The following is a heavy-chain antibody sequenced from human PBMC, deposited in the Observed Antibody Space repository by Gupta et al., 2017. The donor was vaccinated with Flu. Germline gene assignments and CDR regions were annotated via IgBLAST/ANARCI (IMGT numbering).Heavy chain of an antibody. CDR1: GFTFSSYG. D-gene: IGHD3-10*01. V-gene: IGHV3-33*01. J-gene: IGHJ4*02. CDR2: IWYDGSNK. Sequence: QVQLVESGGGVVQPGRSLRLSCAASGFTFSSYGMHWVRQAPGKGLEWVAVIWYDGSNKYEADSVKGRFTISRDNSKNTLYLQMNSLRAEDTAVYYCARDSSARGVIRKFFDYWGQGTLVTVSS. CDR3: ARDSSARGVIRKFFDY.